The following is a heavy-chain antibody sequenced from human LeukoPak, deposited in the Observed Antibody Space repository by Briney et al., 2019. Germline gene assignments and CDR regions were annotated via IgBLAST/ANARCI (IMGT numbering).Heavy chain of an antibody. V-gene: IGHV4-39*01. Sequence: PSQTLSLTCTVSGDSISSSNYYWGWIRQPPGKGLEWIGSIYYSGSTYHNPSLKSRVTISVDTSKKQFSLKLSSVTAADTAVYYCARHGITLASANKQFDYWGQGTLVTVSS. CDR3: ARHGITLASANKQFDY. CDR2: IYYSGST. D-gene: IGHD4/OR15-4a*01. J-gene: IGHJ4*02. CDR1: GDSISSSNYY.